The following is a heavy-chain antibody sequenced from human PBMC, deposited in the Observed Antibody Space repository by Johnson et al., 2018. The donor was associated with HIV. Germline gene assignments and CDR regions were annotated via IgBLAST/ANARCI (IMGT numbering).Heavy chain of an antibody. J-gene: IGHJ3*02. CDR3: ARERGYFGNPAFDI. Sequence: QVQLVESGGGVVHPGRSLRLSCAASGFTFRSYPMNWVRQAPGKGLAWVAFVSYDESSKYYRDAVQGRFTISRDNSKNTLYLQMNSLRTEDTAMYYCARERGYFGNPAFDIWGQGTMVTVSS. CDR1: GFTFRSYP. CDR2: VSYDESSK. V-gene: IGHV3-30*04. D-gene: IGHD4-23*01.